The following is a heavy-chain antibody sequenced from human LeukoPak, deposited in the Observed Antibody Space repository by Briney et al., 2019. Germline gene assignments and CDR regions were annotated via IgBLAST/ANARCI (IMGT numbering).Heavy chain of an antibody. D-gene: IGHD3-10*01. CDR1: GGSMSDNF. CDR3: ARCSYYGAGNSPYDL. V-gene: IGHV4-4*07. CDR2: IHPAGFT. J-gene: IGHJ4*02. Sequence: SETLSLTRTLSGGSMSDNFWNWIRQPAGKGLEWVGRIHPAGFTSYNPSLKSRLTMSIDTSKNQFSLRLRSVSAADTAVYYCARCSYYGAGNSPYDLWGQGTLVTASS.